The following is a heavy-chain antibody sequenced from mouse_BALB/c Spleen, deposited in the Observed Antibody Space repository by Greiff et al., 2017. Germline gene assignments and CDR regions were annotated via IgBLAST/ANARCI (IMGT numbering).Heavy chain of an antibody. V-gene: IGHV1-18*01. CDR3: ARFPLSSWGYFDY. D-gene: IGHD1-1*01. J-gene: IGHJ2*01. Sequence: EVQLQQSGPELVKPGASVKIPCKASGYTFTDYNMDWVKQSHGKSLEWIGDINPNNGGTIYNQKFKGKATLTVDKSSSTAYMELRSLTSEDTAVYYCARFPLSSWGYFDYWGQGTTLTVSS. CDR1: GYTFTDYN. CDR2: INPNNGGT.